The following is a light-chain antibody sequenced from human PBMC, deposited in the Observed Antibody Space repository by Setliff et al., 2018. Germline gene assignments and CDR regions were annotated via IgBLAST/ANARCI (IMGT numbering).Light chain of an antibody. CDR2: DVS. CDR3: SSYSSRTTLDV. J-gene: IGLJ1*01. Sequence: QSALAQAASVSGSPGQSITISCTGTSSDIGVYNYVSWYQQHPGKAPKLMIYDVSRRPSGVSNRFSGSKSGNTASLTISGLQPEDEADYYCSSYSSRTTLDVFGTGTKVTVL. CDR1: SSDIGVYNY. V-gene: IGLV2-14*03.